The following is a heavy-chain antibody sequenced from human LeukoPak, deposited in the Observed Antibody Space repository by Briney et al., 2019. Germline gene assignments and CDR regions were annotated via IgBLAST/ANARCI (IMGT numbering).Heavy chain of an antibody. CDR2: INLSGSTI. V-gene: IGHV3-11*04. CDR1: GFTFSDYY. D-gene: IGHD3-22*01. Sequence: GGSLRLSCAASGFTFSDYYMSWIRQAPGKGLEWVSYINLSGSTIYYADSVKGRFTISRDNAKNSLYLQMNSLSAEDTAVYYCATEVGIGYDSSGYYPDYWGQGTLVTVSS. J-gene: IGHJ4*02. CDR3: ATEVGIGYDSSGYYPDY.